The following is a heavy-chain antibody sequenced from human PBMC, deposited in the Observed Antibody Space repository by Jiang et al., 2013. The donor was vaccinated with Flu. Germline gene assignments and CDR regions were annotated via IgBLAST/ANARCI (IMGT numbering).Heavy chain of an antibody. CDR1: GFTFSSYP. V-gene: IGHV3-23*01. D-gene: IGHD6-19*01. CDR2: ISGSATRT. Sequence: GLVQPGGSLRLSCTASGFTFSSYPMSWVRQAPGKGLEWVSSISGSATRTFYADSVKGRFTISRDNSKNTLYLQMNSLRAEDTAVYYCARDGAQWLIKGTGVDSWGQG. CDR3: ARDGAQWLIKGTGVDS. J-gene: IGHJ4*02.